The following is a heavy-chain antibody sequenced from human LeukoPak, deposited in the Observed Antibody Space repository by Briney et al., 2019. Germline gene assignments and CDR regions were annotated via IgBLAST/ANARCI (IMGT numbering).Heavy chain of an antibody. J-gene: IGHJ5*02. CDR3: ERVYCSGGSCYGGGFDP. CDR1: GYTFTSYD. V-gene: IGHV1-8*01. D-gene: IGHD2-15*01. CDR2: MNPNSGNT. Sequence: ASVKVSCKASGYTFTSYDINWVRQATGQGLEWMGWMNPNSGNTGYAQKFQGRVTMTRNTSISTAYMELSSLRSEDTAVYYCERVYCSGGSCYGGGFDPWGQGTLVTVSS.